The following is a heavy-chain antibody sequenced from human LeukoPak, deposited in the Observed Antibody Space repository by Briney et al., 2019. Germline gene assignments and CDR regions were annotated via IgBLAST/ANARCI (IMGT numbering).Heavy chain of an antibody. Sequence: SETLSLTCAVYGGSFSGYYWSWIRQPPGKGLEWIGEINHSGSTNYNPSLKSRVTISVDTSKNQFSLKLSSVTAADTAVYYCARNIVRGVISYRWFDPWGQGTLVTVSS. J-gene: IGHJ5*02. CDR3: ARNIVRGVISYRWFDP. V-gene: IGHV4-34*01. CDR1: GGSFSGYY. D-gene: IGHD3-10*01. CDR2: INHSGST.